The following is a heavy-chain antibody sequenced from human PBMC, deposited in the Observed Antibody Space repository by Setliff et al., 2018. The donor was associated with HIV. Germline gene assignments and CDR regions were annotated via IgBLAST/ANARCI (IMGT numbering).Heavy chain of an antibody. CDR2: IYTSGST. J-gene: IGHJ4*02. CDR3: TGDYNSGSNRFDS. D-gene: IGHD3-10*01. Sequence: SETLSLTCTVSGGSISSYYWSWIRQPPGKGLEWIGYIYTSGSTNYNPSLKSRVTISVDTSKNQFSLKLSSVTAADTAVYYCTGDYNSGSNRFDSWGQGTLVTVSS. V-gene: IGHV4-4*08. CDR1: GGSISSYY.